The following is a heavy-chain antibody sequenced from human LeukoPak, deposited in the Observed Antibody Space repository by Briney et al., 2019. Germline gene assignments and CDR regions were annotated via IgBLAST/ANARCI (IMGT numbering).Heavy chain of an antibody. V-gene: IGHV6-1*01. CDR3: ARAGTPYGDYANTFDY. J-gene: IGHJ4*02. D-gene: IGHD4-17*01. Sequence: SQTLSLTCAISGDSVSSNSAAWNWIRQSPSRGLEWLGRTYYRSKWYNDYAVSVKSRITINPDTSKNQFSLQLNSVTPEDTAVYYCARAGTPYGDYANTFDYWGQGTLVTVSS. CDR2: TYYRSKWYN. CDR1: GDSVSSNSAA.